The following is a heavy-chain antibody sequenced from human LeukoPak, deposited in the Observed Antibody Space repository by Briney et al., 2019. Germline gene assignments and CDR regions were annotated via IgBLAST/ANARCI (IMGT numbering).Heavy chain of an antibody. Sequence: ASVTVSCTASGGTFSGYAISWVRQAPGQGLEWMGWISAYNGNTNYAQKLQGRVTMTTDTSTSTAYMELRSLRSDDTAVYYCARDLPDYGDYANYFDYWGQGTLVTVSS. J-gene: IGHJ4*02. CDR3: ARDLPDYGDYANYFDY. CDR1: GGTFSGYA. D-gene: IGHD4-17*01. V-gene: IGHV1-18*01. CDR2: ISAYNGNT.